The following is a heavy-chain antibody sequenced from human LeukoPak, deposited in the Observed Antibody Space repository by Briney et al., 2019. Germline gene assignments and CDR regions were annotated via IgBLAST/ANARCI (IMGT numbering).Heavy chain of an antibody. D-gene: IGHD4-17*01. CDR1: GYSFTSFG. CDR2: ISAYNGDT. Sequence: ASVTVSFKSSGYSFTSFGITWVRQAPGQGLEWVGWISAYNGDTNYDQKLQARVTMTTDKSTSTAYMELRSLRSDDTAVYYCARDGELTVTRRWFDPWGEGTLVTVSS. J-gene: IGHJ5*02. CDR3: ARDGELTVTRRWFDP. V-gene: IGHV1-18*01.